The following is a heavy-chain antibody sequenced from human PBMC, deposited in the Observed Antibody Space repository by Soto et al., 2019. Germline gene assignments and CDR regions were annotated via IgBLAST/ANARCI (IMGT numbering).Heavy chain of an antibody. V-gene: IGHV3-30-3*01. CDR2: ISYDGSNK. Sequence: GGSLRLSCAASGFTFSSYAMHWVRQAPGKGLEWVAVISYDGSNKYYADSVKGRFTISRDNSKNTLYLQMNSLRAEDTAVYYCARDQGYCSGGSCGSGAFDIWGQGTMVTVSS. J-gene: IGHJ3*02. CDR1: GFTFSSYA. D-gene: IGHD2-15*01. CDR3: ARDQGYCSGGSCGSGAFDI.